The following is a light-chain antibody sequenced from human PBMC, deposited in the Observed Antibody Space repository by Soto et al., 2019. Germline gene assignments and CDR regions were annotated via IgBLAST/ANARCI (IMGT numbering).Light chain of an antibody. CDR2: SDN. CDR3: ATWDDSLNAVV. V-gene: IGLV1-44*01. CDR1: SSNIGIKT. J-gene: IGLJ2*01. Sequence: QSVLTQPPSASGTPGQRVTISCSGTSSNIGIKTVKWYQQLPGTAPKLLIHSDNQRPSGVPARFSGSKSGTSASLAISGVQSEDEADYHCATWDDSLNAVVFGGGTKLTVL.